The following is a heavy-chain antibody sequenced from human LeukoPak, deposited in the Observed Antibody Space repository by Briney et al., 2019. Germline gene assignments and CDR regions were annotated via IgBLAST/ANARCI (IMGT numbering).Heavy chain of an antibody. D-gene: IGHD1-1*01. J-gene: IGHJ4*02. CDR2: IYSSGTT. CDR3: ARRISSWNVYIDK. CDR1: GGTLRGYY. V-gene: IGHV4-4*09. Sequence: SETLCLTCAASGGTLRGYYWSWIRQTPGKGLEWMGYIYSSGTTNYNRSLQSRVIISLGPPKNQFSQSVTSVTAADTAIYFCARRISSWNVYIDKWGQEIQVTVSS.